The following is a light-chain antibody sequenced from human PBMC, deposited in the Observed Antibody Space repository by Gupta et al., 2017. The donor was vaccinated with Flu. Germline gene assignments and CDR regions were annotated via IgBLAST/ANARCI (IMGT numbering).Light chain of an antibody. Sequence: IVLTQSPGTLSLSPGERATLSCRASPSVSSSYLAWYQQKPGQAPRLLIYGASSRATGIPERFSGSGSGTDFTLTISRLEPEDFAVYYCQQYGSSPWTFGQGTKVEIK. J-gene: IGKJ1*01. CDR1: PSVSSSY. CDR3: QQYGSSPWT. V-gene: IGKV3-20*01. CDR2: GAS.